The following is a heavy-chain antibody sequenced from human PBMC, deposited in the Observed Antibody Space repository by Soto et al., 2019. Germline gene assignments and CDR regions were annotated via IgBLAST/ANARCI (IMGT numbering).Heavy chain of an antibody. V-gene: IGHV4-34*01. Sequence: PSETLSLTCAVYGGSFSGYYWTWIRQPPGTGLEWIGEINHSGSTNYNPSLKSRLTISVDTSKNQFSLKLSSVTAADTAVYYCARSDHYYYDSSGYWDYWGQGTLVTVSS. J-gene: IGHJ4*02. CDR2: INHSGST. CDR1: GGSFSGYY. CDR3: ARSDHYYYDSSGYWDY. D-gene: IGHD3-22*01.